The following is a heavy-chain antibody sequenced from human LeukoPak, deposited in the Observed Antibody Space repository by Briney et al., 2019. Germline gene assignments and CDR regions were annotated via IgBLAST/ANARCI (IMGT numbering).Heavy chain of an antibody. D-gene: IGHD1-26*01. Sequence: GGSLRLSCVASGFTFSTHAMTWVRQAPGRGLERVSGIGDSGGDTYYADSVKGRFTISRDNSQNTLYLQMESLRVEDTAVYYCVRGSWGASWSNWGQGTLVTVSS. CDR1: GFTFSTHA. CDR2: IGDSGGDT. J-gene: IGHJ4*02. CDR3: VRGSWGASWSN. V-gene: IGHV3-23*01.